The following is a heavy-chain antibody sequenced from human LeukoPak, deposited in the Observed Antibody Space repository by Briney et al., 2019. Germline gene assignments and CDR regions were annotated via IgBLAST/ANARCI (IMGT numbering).Heavy chain of an antibody. J-gene: IGHJ4*02. CDR2: ISAYNGNT. D-gene: IGHD2-2*01. CDR3: ARDSKDIVVVPADDY. Sequence: ASVKVSCKASGYTFTSYGISWVRQAPGQGLEWMGWISAYNGNTNYAQKLQGRVTMTTDTSTSTAYMELRSLRSDDTAVYYCARDSKDIVVVPADDYWGQGTLVTVSS. V-gene: IGHV1-18*01. CDR1: GYTFTSYG.